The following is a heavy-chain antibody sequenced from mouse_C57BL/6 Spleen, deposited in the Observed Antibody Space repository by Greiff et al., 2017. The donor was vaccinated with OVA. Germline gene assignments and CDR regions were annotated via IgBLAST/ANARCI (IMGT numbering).Heavy chain of an antibody. D-gene: IGHD1-1*01. CDR2: ISYDGSN. CDR1: GYSITSGYY. Sequence: EVHLVESGPGLVKPSQSLSLTCSVTGYSITSGYYWNWIRQFPGNKLEWMGYISYDGSNNYNPSLKNRISITRDTSKNQFFLKLNSVTTEDTATYYCARDRGLITTVVATDWYFDVWGTGTTVTVSS. J-gene: IGHJ1*03. V-gene: IGHV3-6*01. CDR3: ARDRGLITTVVATDWYFDV.